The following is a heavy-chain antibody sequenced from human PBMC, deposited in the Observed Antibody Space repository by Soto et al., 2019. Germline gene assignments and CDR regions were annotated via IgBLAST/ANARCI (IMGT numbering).Heavy chain of an antibody. CDR3: ARDLDRGVPNTAMPGACDY. CDR1: GFTFSSYS. D-gene: IGHD5-18*01. Sequence: HPGGSLRLSCAASGFTFSSYSMNWVRQAPGKGLEWVSYISSSSSTIYYADSVKGRFTISRDNAKNSLYLQMNSLRAEDTAVYYCARDLDRGVPNTAMPGACDYWGQGTLVTVSS. CDR2: ISSSSSTI. V-gene: IGHV3-48*01. J-gene: IGHJ4*02.